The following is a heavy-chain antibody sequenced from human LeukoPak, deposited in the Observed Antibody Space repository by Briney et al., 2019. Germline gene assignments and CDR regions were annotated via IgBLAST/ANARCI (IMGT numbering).Heavy chain of an antibody. CDR2: IYSGGST. V-gene: IGHV3-66*01. CDR1: RFTVSSNY. CDR3: ARRFPADDAFDI. Sequence: GGSLRLSCAASRFTVSSNYMSWVRQAPGKGLEWVSVIYSGGSTYYADSVKGRFTISRDNSKNTLYLQMNSLRAEDTAVYYCARRFPADDAFDIWGQGTMVTVSS. D-gene: IGHD3-3*01. J-gene: IGHJ3*02.